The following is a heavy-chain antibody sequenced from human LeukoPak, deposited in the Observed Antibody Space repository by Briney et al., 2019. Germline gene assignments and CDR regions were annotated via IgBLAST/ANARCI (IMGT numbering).Heavy chain of an antibody. CDR1: GFTFSSYA. J-gene: IGHJ4*02. D-gene: IGHD5-12*01. CDR2: ISSSGGAT. V-gene: IGHV3-23*01. CDR3: VKDGPYSGYDLAR. Sequence: PGGSLRLSCVASGFTFSSYAMSWVRQAPGKGLEWVSAISSSGGATYYAASVEGRFTISGDTSKNTLYLQMNSLRAEDTAVYYCVKDGPYSGYDLARWGQGTLVTVSS.